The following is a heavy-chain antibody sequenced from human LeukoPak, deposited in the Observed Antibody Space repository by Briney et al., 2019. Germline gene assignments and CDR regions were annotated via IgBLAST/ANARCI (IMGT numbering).Heavy chain of an antibody. CDR3: AKKGRWGFENDY. J-gene: IGHJ4*02. CDR1: GFTFSSYA. V-gene: IGHV3-23*01. D-gene: IGHD7-27*01. CDR2: ISGSGGST. Sequence: GGFLRLSCAASGFTFSSYAMSWVRQAPGKGLEWVSAISGSGGSTYYADSVKGRFTISRDNSKNTLYLQMNSLRAEDTAVYYCAKKGRWGFENDYWGQGTLVTVSS.